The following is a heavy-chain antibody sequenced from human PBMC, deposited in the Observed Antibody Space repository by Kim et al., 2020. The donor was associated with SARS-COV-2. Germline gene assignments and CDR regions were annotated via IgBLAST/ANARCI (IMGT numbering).Heavy chain of an antibody. CDR3: AKAQLWFGGLFNAFDI. J-gene: IGHJ3*02. V-gene: IGHV3-9*01. CDR2: ISWNGGSI. D-gene: IGHD3-10*01. Sequence: GGSLRLSCAASGFTFDDYAMHWVRQAPGKGLEWVSAISWNGGSICYADSVKGRFTISRDNAKNSLYLQMNSLRAEDTALYYCAKAQLWFGGLFNAFDIWGQGTMVTVSS. CDR1: GFTFDDYA.